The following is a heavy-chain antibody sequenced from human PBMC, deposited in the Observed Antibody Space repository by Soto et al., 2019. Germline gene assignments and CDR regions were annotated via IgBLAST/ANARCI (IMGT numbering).Heavy chain of an antibody. CDR2: INQDGSEK. D-gene: IGHD2-8*02. CDR3: ARDVYCTGAGCFSD. Sequence: EVHLVESGGGLVQPGGSLRLSCAASGFTFSGFWMTWVRQAPGKGLEWVANINQDGSEKYYVDSVNGRFTISRDNAKNSLYLQMSSLRAADTAVYYCARDVYCTGAGCFSDWGQGTLVTVSS. J-gene: IGHJ4*02. CDR1: GFTFSGFW. V-gene: IGHV3-7*01.